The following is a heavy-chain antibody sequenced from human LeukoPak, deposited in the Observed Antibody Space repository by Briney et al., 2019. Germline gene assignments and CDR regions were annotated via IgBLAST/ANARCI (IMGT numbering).Heavy chain of an antibody. J-gene: IGHJ5*02. CDR2: ISAYNGNT. CDR3: ARDPRDTMVRGVIITSWFDP. V-gene: IGHV1-18*04. Sequence: PGASVKVSCKASGYTFTSYGISWVRQAPGQGLEWMGWISAYNGNTNYAQKLQGRVTMTTDTSTSTAYMELRRLRSDDTAVYCCARDPRDTMVRGVIITSWFDPWGQGTLVTVSS. D-gene: IGHD3-10*01. CDR1: GYTFTSYG.